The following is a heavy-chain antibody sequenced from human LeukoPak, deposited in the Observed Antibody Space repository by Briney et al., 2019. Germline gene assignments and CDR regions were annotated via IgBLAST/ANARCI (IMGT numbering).Heavy chain of an antibody. Sequence: ASVKVSCKASGYTFTGYYMHWVRQAPGQGLEWMGWINPNSGGTNYAQKFQGRVTMTRDTSISTAYMELSRLRSADTAVYYCARGSAYYYYMDVWGKGTTVTVSS. V-gene: IGHV1-2*02. J-gene: IGHJ6*03. CDR3: ARGSAYYYYMDV. CDR1: GYTFTGYY. CDR2: INPNSGGT.